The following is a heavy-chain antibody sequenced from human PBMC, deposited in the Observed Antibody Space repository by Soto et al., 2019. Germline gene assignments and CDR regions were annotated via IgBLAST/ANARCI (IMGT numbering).Heavy chain of an antibody. V-gene: IGHV4-39*02. CDR2: IYYSGST. CDR3: ARDGVSGWYGNWFDP. Sequence: SETLSLTCTVSGGSISSSSYYWGWIRQPPGKGLEWIGSIYYSGSTYYNPSLKSRVTISVDTSKNQFSLKLSSVTAADTAVYYCARDGVSGWYGNWFDPWGQGTLVTVSS. CDR1: GGSISSSSYY. D-gene: IGHD6-19*01. J-gene: IGHJ5*02.